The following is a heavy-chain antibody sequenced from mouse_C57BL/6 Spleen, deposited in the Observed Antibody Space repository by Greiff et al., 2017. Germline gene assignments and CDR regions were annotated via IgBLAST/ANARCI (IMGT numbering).Heavy chain of an antibody. CDR2: IYPSDSET. J-gene: IGHJ2*01. Sequence: VQLQQPGAELVRPGSSVKLSCKASGYTFTSYWMDWVKQRPGQGLEWIGNIYPSDSETHYNQKFKDKATLTVDKSSSTAYMQLSSLASEDSAVYYCAREGDGYSLFDYWGQGTTLTVSS. CDR3: AREGDGYSLFDY. V-gene: IGHV1-61*01. CDR1: GYTFTSYW. D-gene: IGHD2-3*01.